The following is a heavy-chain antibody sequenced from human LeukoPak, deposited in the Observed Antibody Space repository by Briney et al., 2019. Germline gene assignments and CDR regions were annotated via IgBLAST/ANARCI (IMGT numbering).Heavy chain of an antibody. V-gene: IGHV1-2*02. J-gene: IGHJ5*02. Sequence: GASVKFFCKASGYTFTVYYMHWVRHAPGQGLEWMGWINPNSGDTNYAQELQGRVTMTRDTSISTAYMELSRLGSDDTAVYYCARGYWSGGRCYSEVWFDRWGQGTLVTVSS. D-gene: IGHD2-15*01. CDR1: GYTFTVYY. CDR2: INPNSGDT. CDR3: ARGYWSGGRCYSEVWFDR.